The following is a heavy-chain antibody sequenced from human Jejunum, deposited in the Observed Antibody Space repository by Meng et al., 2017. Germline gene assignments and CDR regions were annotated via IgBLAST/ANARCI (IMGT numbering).Heavy chain of an antibody. CDR1: GCSVNSGSYY. V-gene: IGHV4-61*01. Sequence: QWQLQGSGPGLVRPSETLPLTCTISGCSVNSGSYYWSWIRQPPGKGLEWIGYMYFSGSTNYNASLKSRVTISVDTSKKQFSLKLTSVTAADTAVYYCARGHFDKYFDSWGQGTLVTVSS. D-gene: IGHD3-22*01. CDR3: ARGHFDKYFDS. J-gene: IGHJ4*02. CDR2: MYFSGST.